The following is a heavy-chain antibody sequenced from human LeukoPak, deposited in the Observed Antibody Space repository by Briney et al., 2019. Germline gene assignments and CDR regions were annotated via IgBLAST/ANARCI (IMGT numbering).Heavy chain of an antibody. CDR1: GYSFTSYW. Sequence: KPGESLKISCKGSGYSFTSYWIGWVRQMPGKGLEWMGIIYPGDSDTRYSPSFQGQVTISADKSISTAYLQWSSLKASDTAMYYCARIGCGSTSCYGPRSWFDPWGQGTLVTVSS. CDR2: IYPGDSDT. J-gene: IGHJ5*02. CDR3: ARIGCGSTSCYGPRSWFDP. D-gene: IGHD2-2*01. V-gene: IGHV5-51*01.